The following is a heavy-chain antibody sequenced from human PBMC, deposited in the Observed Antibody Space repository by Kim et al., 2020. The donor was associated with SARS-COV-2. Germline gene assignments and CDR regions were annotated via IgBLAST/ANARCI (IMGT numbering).Heavy chain of an antibody. CDR3: ARVGITGTPSLDY. D-gene: IGHD1-7*01. Sequence: YSVSVKSRITINPDTSKNQFSLQLNSVTPEDTAVYYCARVGITGTPSLDYWGQGTLVTVSS. V-gene: IGHV6-1*01. J-gene: IGHJ4*02.